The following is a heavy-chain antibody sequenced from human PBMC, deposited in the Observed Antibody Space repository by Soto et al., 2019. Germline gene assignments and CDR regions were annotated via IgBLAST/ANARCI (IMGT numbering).Heavy chain of an antibody. D-gene: IGHD6-13*01. CDR3: AGIAAAGTDYYYYYGMDV. V-gene: IGHV1-69*13. CDR2: IIPIFGTA. J-gene: IGHJ6*02. CDR1: GGTFSSYA. Sequence: SVKVSCKASGGTFSSYAISWVRQAPGQGLEWMGGIIPIFGTANYAQKFQGRVTITADESTSTAYMELSSLRSEDTAVYYCAGIAAAGTDYYYYYGMDVWGQGTTVTVS.